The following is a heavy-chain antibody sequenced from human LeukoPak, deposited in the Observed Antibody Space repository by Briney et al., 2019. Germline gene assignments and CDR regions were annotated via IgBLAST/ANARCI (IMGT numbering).Heavy chain of an antibody. CDR1: GGSFSGYY. CDR3: ASTRPRGN. CDR2: INHSGST. V-gene: IGHV4-34*01. Sequence: SETLYLTCAVYGGSFSGYYWSWIRQPPGKGLEWVGEINHSGSTNYNPSLKSRINITVDTSKNQYSLKLSSMAAADTAVYYCASTRPRGNWGQGTLVTVSS. J-gene: IGHJ4*02. D-gene: IGHD3-10*01.